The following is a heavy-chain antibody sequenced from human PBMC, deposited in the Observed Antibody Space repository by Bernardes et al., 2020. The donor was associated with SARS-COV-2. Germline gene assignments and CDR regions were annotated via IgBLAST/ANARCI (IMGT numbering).Heavy chain of an antibody. D-gene: IGHD3-3*02. CDR3: AALDR. J-gene: IGHJ4*01. CDR1: GFTVADTT. Sequence: GGSLRLSCAGSGFTVADTTMIWVRQVPGKGLEWVGRLKRKADGVTADYAAPVEGRFTISRDESRNTFSLEMNSLTIEDTATYYCAALDRWGQGTLVTVSS. CDR2: LKRKADGVTA. V-gene: IGHV3-15*05.